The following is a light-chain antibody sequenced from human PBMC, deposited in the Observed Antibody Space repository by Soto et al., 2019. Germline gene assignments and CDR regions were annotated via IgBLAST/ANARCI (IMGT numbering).Light chain of an antibody. CDR1: SSDVGAHNF. J-gene: IGLJ1*01. Sequence: QSVLTQPPSASGSPGQSVTISCTGTSSDVGAHNFVSWHQQHPGKAPKLMVYEVSKRPSGVPDRFSGSKSGNTASLTVSGLRAEDEADYYCSSYAGSNNYVFGTGTKVTVL. CDR2: EVS. V-gene: IGLV2-8*01. CDR3: SSYAGSNNYV.